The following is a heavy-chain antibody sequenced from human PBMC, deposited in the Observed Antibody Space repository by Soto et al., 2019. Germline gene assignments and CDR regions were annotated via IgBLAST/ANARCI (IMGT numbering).Heavy chain of an antibody. D-gene: IGHD6-19*01. Sequence: ASVKVSCKVSGYTLTELSMHWVRQAPGKGLEWMGGFDPEDGETIYAQKFQGRVTMTEDTSTDTAYMELSSLRSEDTAVYYCATVAAVAGNADPYYYYGMDVWGQGTTVTVSS. CDR2: FDPEDGET. V-gene: IGHV1-24*01. J-gene: IGHJ6*02. CDR3: ATVAAVAGNADPYYYYGMDV. CDR1: GYTLTELS.